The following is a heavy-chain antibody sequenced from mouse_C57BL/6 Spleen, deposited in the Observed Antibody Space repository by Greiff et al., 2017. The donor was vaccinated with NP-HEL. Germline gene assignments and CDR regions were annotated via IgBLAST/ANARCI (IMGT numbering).Heavy chain of an antibody. CDR1: GYTFTGYW. J-gene: IGHJ4*01. Sequence: VQLQQSGAELMKPGASVKLSCKATGYTFTGYWIEWVKQRPGHGLEWIGEILPGSGSTNYNEKFKGKATFTADTSSNTAYMQLSSLTTEDSAIYYCARSTPYDYEGVYYAMDYWGQGTSVTVSS. D-gene: IGHD2-4*01. CDR2: ILPGSGST. V-gene: IGHV1-9*01. CDR3: ARSTPYDYEGVYYAMDY.